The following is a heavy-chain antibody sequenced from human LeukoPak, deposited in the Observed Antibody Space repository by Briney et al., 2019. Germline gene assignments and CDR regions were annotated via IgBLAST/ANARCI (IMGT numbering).Heavy chain of an antibody. D-gene: IGHD5-18*01. J-gene: IGHJ5*02. Sequence: GGSLRLSCAASGFTFSTYGIHWVRQAPGKGLEWVSAISGSGGSTYYADSVKGRFTISRDNSKNTLYLQMNSLRAEDTAVYYCAREGYSYGPHWFDPWGQGTLVTVSS. CDR3: AREGYSYGPHWFDP. CDR1: GFTFSTYG. V-gene: IGHV3-23*01. CDR2: ISGSGGST.